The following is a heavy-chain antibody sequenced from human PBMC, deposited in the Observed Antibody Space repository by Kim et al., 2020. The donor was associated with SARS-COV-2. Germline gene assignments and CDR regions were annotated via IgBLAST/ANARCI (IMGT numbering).Heavy chain of an antibody. D-gene: IGHD3-22*01. Sequence: GGSLRLSCVASGFTFNKYWMHWVRQGPGKGLVWVSRINNDGTTTNYEDSVTGRFTITRYNDKYKQYLQMNILRVEDTAVYYCSRRYYVGSGVYFFDYWGQGTLVTVSS. V-gene: IGHV3-74*01. CDR1: GFTFNKYW. J-gene: IGHJ4*02. CDR3: SRRYYVGSGVYFFDY. CDR2: INNDGTTT.